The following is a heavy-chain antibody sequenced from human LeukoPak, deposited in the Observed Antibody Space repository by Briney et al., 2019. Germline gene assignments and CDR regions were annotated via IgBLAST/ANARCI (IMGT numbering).Heavy chain of an antibody. V-gene: IGHV4-59*12. CDR3: ARVTRSGGYNFDY. D-gene: IGHD5-24*01. CDR2: IYYSGST. J-gene: IGHJ4*02. CDR1: GGSISSYY. Sequence: SETLSLTCTVSGGSISSYYWSWIRQPPGKGLEWIGYIYYSGSTYYNPSLKSRVTISVDTSKNQFSLKLSSVTAADTAVYYCARVTRSGGYNFDYWGQGTLVTVSS.